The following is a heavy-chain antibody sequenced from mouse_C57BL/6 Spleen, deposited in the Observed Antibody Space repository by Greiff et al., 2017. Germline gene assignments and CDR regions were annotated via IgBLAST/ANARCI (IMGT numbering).Heavy chain of an antibody. CDR3: AGWYYFDD. Sequence: EVHLVESGGGLAKPGGSLKISCAASGFTFSDYGMHWVRQAPGKGLEWVAYISSGSSTIYYADTVKGRFTISRDNAKNTLFRQRTSLRSEDTAMYYCAGWYYFDDWGQGTTLTVSS. D-gene: IGHD3-3*01. CDR1: GFTFSDYG. V-gene: IGHV5-17*01. CDR2: ISSGSSTI. J-gene: IGHJ2*01.